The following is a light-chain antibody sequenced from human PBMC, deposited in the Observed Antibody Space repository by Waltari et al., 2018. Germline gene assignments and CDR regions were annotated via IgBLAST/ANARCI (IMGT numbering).Light chain of an antibody. Sequence: QTALTQPASVSGSPGQSFTISCTRTSSYVAAYNYVTWYQQHPGKAPKLMFYDVSNRPAGVSIRFAGYKSRNTAPLTFSGLQAGDEADYYFSSYTSSITDVFGTEPDVSVL. CDR2: DVS. CDR1: SSYVAAYNY. CDR3: SSYTSSITDV. J-gene: IGLJ1*01. V-gene: IGLV2-14*03.